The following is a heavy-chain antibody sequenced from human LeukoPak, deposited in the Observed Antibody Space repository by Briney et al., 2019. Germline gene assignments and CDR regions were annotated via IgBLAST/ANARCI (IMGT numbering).Heavy chain of an antibody. CDR3: AKDRWSRLDCSSTSCSPSGSDY. CDR1: GYTFTSYG. D-gene: IGHD2-2*01. Sequence: ASVKVSCKASGYTFTSYGISWVRQAPGQGLEWMGWISAYNGNTNYAQKLQGRVTMTTDTSTSTAYMELSSLRSEETAVYYCAKDRWSRLDCSSTSCSPSGSDYWGQGTLVTVSS. J-gene: IGHJ4*02. CDR2: ISAYNGNT. V-gene: IGHV1-18*01.